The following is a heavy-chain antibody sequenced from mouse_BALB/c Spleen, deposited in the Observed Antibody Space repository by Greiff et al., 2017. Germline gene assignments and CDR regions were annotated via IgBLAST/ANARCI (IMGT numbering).Heavy chain of an antibody. Sequence: QVQLKESGPGLVAPSQSLSITCTVSGFSLTSYGVHWVRQSPGKGLEWLGVIWAGGSTNYNSALMSRLSISKDNSKSQVFLKMNSLQTDDTAMYYCARDRRRYDGGYWYFDVWGAGTTVTVSS. J-gene: IGHJ1*01. CDR3: ARDRRRYDGGYWYFDV. CDR1: GFSLTSYG. D-gene: IGHD2-14*01. V-gene: IGHV2-9*02. CDR2: IWAGGST.